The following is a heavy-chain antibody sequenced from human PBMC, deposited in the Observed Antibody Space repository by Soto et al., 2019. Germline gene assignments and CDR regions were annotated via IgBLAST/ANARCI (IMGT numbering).Heavy chain of an antibody. V-gene: IGHV3-66*01. Sequence: EVQLVESGGGLVQPGGSLRLSCAASGFTVTSHYMTWVRQAPGKGLEWVSVIYTGGSTYYADSVKGRFTISRDISRNTLYLHMTTLRAEDTAVYYCARGSATARPPWSGFDPWGQGTLVTVSS. J-gene: IGHJ5*02. CDR1: GFTVTSHY. D-gene: IGHD6-6*01. CDR3: ARGSATARPPWSGFDP. CDR2: IYTGGST.